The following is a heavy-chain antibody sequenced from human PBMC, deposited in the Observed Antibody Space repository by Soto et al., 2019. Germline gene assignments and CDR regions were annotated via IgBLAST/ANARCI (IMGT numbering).Heavy chain of an antibody. CDR3: VRAHHYWDWNYPDY. D-gene: IGHD1-7*01. Sequence: QVQLVESGGGVVQPGRSLRLSCVASGFTFSSYALHWVRQAPGKGLEWVAVVSYDGGMKYYANSVKGRFTISRDNSKNTLYLQMNSLRADDSAVYYCVRAHHYWDWNYPDYWGQGTLVTVSS. J-gene: IGHJ4*02. V-gene: IGHV3-30-3*01. CDR1: GFTFSSYA. CDR2: VSYDGGMK.